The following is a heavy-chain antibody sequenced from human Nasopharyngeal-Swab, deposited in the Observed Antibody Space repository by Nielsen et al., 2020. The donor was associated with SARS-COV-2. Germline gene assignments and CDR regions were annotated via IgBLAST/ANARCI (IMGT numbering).Heavy chain of an antibody. V-gene: IGHV3-30-3*01. D-gene: IGHD5-12*01. CDR2: ISYDGSNK. CDR3: ARDLGGYVGY. Sequence: GESLKISCAASGFTFSSYAMHWVRQAPGKGLEWVAVISYDGSNKYYADSVKGRFTISRDNSKNTPYLQMNSLRAEDTAVYYCARDLGGYVGYWGQGTLVTVSS. J-gene: IGHJ4*02. CDR1: GFTFSSYA.